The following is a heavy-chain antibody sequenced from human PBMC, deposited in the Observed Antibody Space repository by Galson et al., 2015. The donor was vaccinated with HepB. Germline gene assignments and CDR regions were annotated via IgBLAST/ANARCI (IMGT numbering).Heavy chain of an antibody. CDR3: AKGRGMILESWFFDY. J-gene: IGHJ4*02. CDR1: GFSFSIYA. CDR2: IDNDVVTA. V-gene: IGHV3-23*01. D-gene: IGHD3-16*01. Sequence: SLRLSCAASGFSFSIYAMNWVRQAPGKGLEWVSTIDNDVVTASYADSVKGRFTISRDNSKNTVYLQMNNLRGEDTAVYYCAKGRGMILESWFFDYWGRGAPVTVSS.